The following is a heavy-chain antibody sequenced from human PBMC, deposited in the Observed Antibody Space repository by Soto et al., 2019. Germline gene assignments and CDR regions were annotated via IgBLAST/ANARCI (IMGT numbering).Heavy chain of an antibody. J-gene: IGHJ4*02. CDR3: ARQHYYDSSGYYSPYFDY. CDR2: IYPGDSDT. Sequence: AGESLKISCKGSGYSFTSYWIGWVRQMPGKGLEWMGIIYPGDSDTRYSPSFQGQVTVSADKSISTAYLQWSSLKAPDTAMYYCARQHYYDSSGYYSPYFDYWGQGTLVTVSS. CDR1: GYSFTSYW. D-gene: IGHD3-22*01. V-gene: IGHV5-51*01.